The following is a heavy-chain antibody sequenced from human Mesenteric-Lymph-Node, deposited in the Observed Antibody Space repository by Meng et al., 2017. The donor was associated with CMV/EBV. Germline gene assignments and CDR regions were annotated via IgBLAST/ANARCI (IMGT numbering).Heavy chain of an antibody. CDR1: GITFSSFA. CDR2: LSASGGST. V-gene: IGHV3-23*01. Sequence: ASGITFSSFAMSWVRQDPGKGLEWVSSLSASGGSTYYADSVKGRFTISRDNSKNTLFLQMVSLRAEDTAIYFCAKAGATVDTAPDYWGQGTLVTVSS. D-gene: IGHD5-18*01. CDR3: AKAGATVDTAPDY. J-gene: IGHJ4*02.